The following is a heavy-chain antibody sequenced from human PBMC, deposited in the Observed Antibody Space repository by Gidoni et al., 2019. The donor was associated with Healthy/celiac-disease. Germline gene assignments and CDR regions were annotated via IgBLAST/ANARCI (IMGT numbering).Heavy chain of an antibody. CDR3: ARGVINWFDP. CDR2: INHSGST. Sequence: QVQLQQWGAGLLKPSETLSLTCAVYGGSFSGYYWSWIRQPPGKGVEWIGEINHSGSTNYNPSLKSRVTISVDTSKNQFSLKLSSVTAADTAVYYCARGVINWFDPWGQGTLVTVSS. V-gene: IGHV4-34*01. CDR1: GGSFSGYY. J-gene: IGHJ5*02. D-gene: IGHD2-21*01.